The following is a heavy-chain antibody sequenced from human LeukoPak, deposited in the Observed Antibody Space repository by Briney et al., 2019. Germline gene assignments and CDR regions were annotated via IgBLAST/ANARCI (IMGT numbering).Heavy chain of an antibody. D-gene: IGHD1-26*01. CDR1: GFTLSSYS. J-gene: IGHJ4*02. CDR2: ISSSSSYI. Sequence: PGGSLRLSCAASGFTLSSYSMNWVRQAPGKGLEWVSSISSSSSYIYYADSVKGRFTISRDNAKNSLYLQMNSLRAEDTAVYYCARDSGALAGSEFDYWGQGTLVTVSS. V-gene: IGHV3-21*01. CDR3: ARDSGALAGSEFDY.